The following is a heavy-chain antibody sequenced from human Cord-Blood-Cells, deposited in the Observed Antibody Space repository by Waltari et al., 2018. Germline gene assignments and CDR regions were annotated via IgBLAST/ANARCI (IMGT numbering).Heavy chain of an antibody. Sequence: IRQPPGKGLEWIGEINHSGSTNYNPSLKSRVTISVDTSKNQFSLKLSSVTAADTAVYYCARGETGDHRVDYWGQGTLVTVSS. V-gene: IGHV4-34*01. CDR3: ARGETGDHRVDY. CDR2: INHSGST. J-gene: IGHJ4*02. D-gene: IGHD7-27*01.